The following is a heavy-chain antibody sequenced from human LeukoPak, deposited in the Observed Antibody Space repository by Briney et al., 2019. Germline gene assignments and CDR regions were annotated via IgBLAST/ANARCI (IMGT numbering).Heavy chain of an antibody. D-gene: IGHD5-18*01. Sequence: GGSLRLSCAASGFTFSSYAMHWVRQAPGKGLEWVAVISYDGSNKYYADSVKGRFTISRDNSKNTLYLQMNSLRAEDTAVYYCAGDTAMGGGYWGQGTLVTVSS. V-gene: IGHV3-30*04. CDR2: ISYDGSNK. CDR3: AGDTAMGGGY. J-gene: IGHJ4*02. CDR1: GFTFSSYA.